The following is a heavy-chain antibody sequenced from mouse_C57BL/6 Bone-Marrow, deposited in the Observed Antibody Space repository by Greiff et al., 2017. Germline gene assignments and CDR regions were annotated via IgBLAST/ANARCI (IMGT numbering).Heavy chain of an antibody. CDR1: GYTFTSYW. J-gene: IGHJ1*03. D-gene: IGHD1-1*01. CDR2: IDPSDSYT. CDR3: ARDYGSSFNWYFDV. V-gene: IGHV1-69*01. Sequence: QVQLQQPGAELVMPGASVKLSCKASGYTFTSYWMHWVKQRPGQGLEWIGEIDPSDSYTNYNQKFKGKSTLTVDKSSSTAYMQLSSLTSEDSAVYDCARDYGSSFNWYFDVWGTGTTVTVSS.